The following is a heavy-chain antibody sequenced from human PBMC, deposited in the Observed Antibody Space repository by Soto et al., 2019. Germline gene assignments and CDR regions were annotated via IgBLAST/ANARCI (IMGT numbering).Heavy chain of an antibody. CDR2: IYYSGST. CDR1: GGSISSADCY. CDR3: ARVSWSSYGLDV. V-gene: IGHV4-30-4*01. D-gene: IGHD3-3*01. J-gene: IGHJ6*02. Sequence: QVQLQESGPGLVKPSQTLSLTCTVSGGSISSADCYWTWIRQPPGKGLEWIGYIYYSGSTYSNPSLKSRVTISVDTSKNQFSLKLNSVTAADTAVYFCARVSWSSYGLDVWGLGTTVTVSS.